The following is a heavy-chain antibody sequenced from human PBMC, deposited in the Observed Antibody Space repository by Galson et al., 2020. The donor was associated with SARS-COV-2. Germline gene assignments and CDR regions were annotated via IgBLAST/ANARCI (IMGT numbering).Heavy chain of an antibody. V-gene: IGHV2-5*02. CDR3: AHSSRPLIAAARGFDP. Sequence: KMSGPTLVKPTQTLTLTCTFSGFSLSTSGVGVGWIRQPPGKALEWLALIHWDDDKRYSPSLKNRLTITKDTSKNQVVLTMTNMDPVDTATYYCAHSSRPLIAAARGFDPWGQGTLVTVSS. CDR1: GFSLSTSGVG. CDR2: IHWDDDK. J-gene: IGHJ5*02. D-gene: IGHD6-13*01.